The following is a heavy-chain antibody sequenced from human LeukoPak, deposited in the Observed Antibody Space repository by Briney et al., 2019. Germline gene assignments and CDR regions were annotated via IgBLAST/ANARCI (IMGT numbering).Heavy chain of an antibody. CDR2: INPIFGIT. V-gene: IGHV1-69*04. CDR3: ARSLNSPDIVVVPAATEYNWFDP. Sequence: ASVKVSCKASGGTFSSYAISWVRQAPGQGLEWMGRINPIFGITNYAQKFQGRVTITADKSTSTAYMELSSPRSEDTAVYYCARSLNSPDIVVVPAATEYNWFDPWGQGTLVTVSS. J-gene: IGHJ5*02. CDR1: GGTFSSYA. D-gene: IGHD2-2*01.